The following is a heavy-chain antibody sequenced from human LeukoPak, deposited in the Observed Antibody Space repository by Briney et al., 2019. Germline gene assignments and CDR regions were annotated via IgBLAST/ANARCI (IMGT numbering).Heavy chain of an antibody. Sequence: GASVKVSCKASGGTFSSYAISWVRQAPGQGLEWMGGIIPIFGTANYAQKFQGRVTITADKSTSTAYMELSSLRSEDTAVYYCARDLVHHRLLATVYNWFDPWGQGTLVTVSS. CDR1: GGTFSSYA. D-gene: IGHD3-3*02. J-gene: IGHJ5*02. CDR2: IIPIFGTA. V-gene: IGHV1-69*06. CDR3: ARDLVHHRLLATVYNWFDP.